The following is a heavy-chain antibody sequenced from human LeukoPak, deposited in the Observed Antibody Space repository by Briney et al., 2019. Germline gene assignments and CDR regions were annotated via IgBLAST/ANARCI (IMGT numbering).Heavy chain of an antibody. D-gene: IGHD5/OR15-5a*01. V-gene: IGHV1-18*01. J-gene: IGHJ3*02. CDR1: GYTFTSYG. CDR2: ISAYIGNT. CDR3: ARLYDVDDAFDI. Sequence: GASVKVSCKASGYTFTSYGISWVRQAPGQGLEWMGWISAYIGNTNYAQKLQGRVTMATDTSTSTAYMELRSLRSDDTAVYYCARLYDVDDAFDIWGQGTMVTVSS.